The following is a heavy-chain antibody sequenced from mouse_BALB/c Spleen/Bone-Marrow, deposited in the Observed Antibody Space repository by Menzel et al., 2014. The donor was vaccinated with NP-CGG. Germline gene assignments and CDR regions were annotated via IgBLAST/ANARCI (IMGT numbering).Heavy chain of an antibody. CDR3: AREGDGYDPAWFAY. D-gene: IGHD2-2*01. CDR1: GFTFSSYA. J-gene: IGHJ3*01. CDR2: ISGGGST. V-gene: IGHV5-6-5*01. Sequence: EVQLVESGGGLVKPGGSLKLSCAASGFTFSSYAMSWVRQTPEKRLEWVASISGGGSTYYPDSVKGRFTISRDNARNILYLQMSSLRSEDTAMYYCAREGDGYDPAWFAYWGQGTLVTVSA.